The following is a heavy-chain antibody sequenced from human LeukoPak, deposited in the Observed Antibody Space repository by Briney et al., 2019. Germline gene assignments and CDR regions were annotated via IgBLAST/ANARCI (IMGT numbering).Heavy chain of an antibody. D-gene: IGHD3-10*01. V-gene: IGHV3-23*01. CDR1: GSTFSSYG. CDR2: ISGSGGST. CDR3: AKALWFGEPHYYYYYMDV. Sequence: PGGSLRLSCAASGSTFSSYGMSWVRQAPGKGLEWVSAISGSGGSTYYADSVKGRFTISRDNSKNTLYLQMNSLRAEDTAVYYCAKALWFGEPHYYYYYMDVWGKGTTVTISS. J-gene: IGHJ6*03.